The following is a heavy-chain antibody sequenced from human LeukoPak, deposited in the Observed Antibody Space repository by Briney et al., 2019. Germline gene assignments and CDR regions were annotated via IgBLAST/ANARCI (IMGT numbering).Heavy chain of an antibody. V-gene: IGHV1-46*01. D-gene: IGHD6-19*01. CDR1: GYTFTSYY. CDR3: ARDRISHSVAGPGGY. J-gene: IGHJ4*02. Sequence: ASVKVSCKASGYTFTSYYMHWVRQAPGQGLKWMGIINPSGGSTSYAQKFQGRVTMTRDTSTSTVYMELSSLRSEDTAVYYCARDRISHSVAGPGGYWGQGTLVTVSS. CDR2: INPSGGST.